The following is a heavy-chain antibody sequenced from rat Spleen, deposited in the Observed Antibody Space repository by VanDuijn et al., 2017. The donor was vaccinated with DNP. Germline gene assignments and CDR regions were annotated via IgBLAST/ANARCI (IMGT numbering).Heavy chain of an antibody. CDR3: ASLNNYNWFAY. J-gene: IGHJ3*01. V-gene: IGHV3-3*01. D-gene: IGHD1-10*01. CDR2: VNSAGNT. Sequence: EVQLQESGPGLVKPSQSLSLTCSVTGYSISSSYRWNWIRKFPGNKLEWMGSVNSAGNTNYNPSLKSRISITRDTSKNQFFLQVNSVTTEDTATYYCASLNNYNWFAYWGQGTLVTVSS. CDR1: GYSISSSYR.